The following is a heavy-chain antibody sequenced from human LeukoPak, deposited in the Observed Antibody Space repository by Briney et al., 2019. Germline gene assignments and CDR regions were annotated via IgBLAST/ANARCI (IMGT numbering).Heavy chain of an antibody. V-gene: IGHV4-59*08. Sequence: SETLCLTCTASGGSISSNYWSWIRQPPGKGLEWIGYIYNSGSANYNPSLKSRVTISIDTSNNQFSQQLSSVTAADTAVYYCARHSSAWYDLDYWGQGTLVTVSS. CDR1: GGSISSNY. CDR2: IYNSGSA. J-gene: IGHJ4*02. D-gene: IGHD6-19*01. CDR3: ARHSSAWYDLDY.